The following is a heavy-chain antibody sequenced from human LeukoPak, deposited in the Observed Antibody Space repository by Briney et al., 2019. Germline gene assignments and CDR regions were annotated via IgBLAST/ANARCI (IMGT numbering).Heavy chain of an antibody. CDR2: MNPNSGNT. D-gene: IGHD3-10*01. CDR3: GRALLGGSDIYTPFSY. Sequence: ASVKVSCKASGYTFTSYDINWVRQATGQGLEWMGWMNPNSGNTGYAQKFQGRVTMTRNTSISTAYMELRSLRSDDTAVYYCGRALLGGSDIYTPFSYWGQGTLVTVSS. V-gene: IGHV1-8*01. J-gene: IGHJ4*02. CDR1: GYTFTSYD.